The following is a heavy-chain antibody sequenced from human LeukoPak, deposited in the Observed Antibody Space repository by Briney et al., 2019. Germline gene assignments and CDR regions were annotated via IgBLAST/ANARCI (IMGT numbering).Heavy chain of an antibody. V-gene: IGHV3-53*01. D-gene: IGHD3-22*01. Sequence: PGGSLRLSCAASGFTVSSNYMSWVRQAPGKGLEWVSVIYSGGSTYYADSVKGRFTISRDNSKNTLYLQMSSLRAEDTAVYYCAHLDSYWYFDLWGRGTLVTVSS. CDR3: AHLDSYWYFDL. CDR1: GFTVSSNY. CDR2: IYSGGST. J-gene: IGHJ2*01.